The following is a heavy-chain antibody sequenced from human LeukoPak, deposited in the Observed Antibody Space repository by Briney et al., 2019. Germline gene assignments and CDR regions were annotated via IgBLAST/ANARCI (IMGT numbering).Heavy chain of an antibody. CDR1: EFSVGSNY. Sequence: PGGSLRLSCAASEFSVGSNYMTWVRQAPGKGLEWVSYISSSGTTIHDADSVKGRFTISRDNAKNSLYLQMNSLRAEDTAVYYCARDLLGWELHYFDYWGQGTLVTVSS. J-gene: IGHJ4*02. CDR3: ARDLLGWELHYFDY. V-gene: IGHV3-11*04. D-gene: IGHD1-26*01. CDR2: ISSSGTTI.